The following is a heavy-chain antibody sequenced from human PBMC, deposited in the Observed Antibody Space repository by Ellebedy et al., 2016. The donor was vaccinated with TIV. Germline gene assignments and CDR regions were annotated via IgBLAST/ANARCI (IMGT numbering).Heavy chain of an antibody. CDR3: ARGVNFYYYMDI. D-gene: IGHD2-21*01. CDR1: GGSISSGGFY. V-gene: IGHV4-31*03. J-gene: IGHJ6*03. CDR2: IDYSGTT. Sequence: SETLSLTXTVSGGSISSGGFYWTWIRQRPGKGLEWIGYIDYSGTTNYNPSLKSRLTMSVDTSRRQLSLRLSSVTAADTAVFYCARGVNFYYYMDIWGKGTTVTVSS.